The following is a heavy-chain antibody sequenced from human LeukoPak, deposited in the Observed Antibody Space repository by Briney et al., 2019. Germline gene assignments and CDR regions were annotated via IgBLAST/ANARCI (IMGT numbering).Heavy chain of an antibody. Sequence: GGSLRLSCAASGFTFSSYSMNWVRQAPGKGLEWVSSISSSSSYIYYADSVKGRFTISRDNAKNSLYLQMNSLRAEDTAVYYCARVVTDGYAFDIWGQGTMVTVSS. J-gene: IGHJ3*02. CDR3: ARVVTDGYAFDI. CDR2: ISSSSSYI. D-gene: IGHD5-18*01. CDR1: GFTFSSYS. V-gene: IGHV3-21*01.